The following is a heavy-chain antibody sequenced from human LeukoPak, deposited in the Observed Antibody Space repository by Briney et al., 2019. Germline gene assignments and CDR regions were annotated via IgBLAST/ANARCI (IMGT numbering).Heavy chain of an antibody. CDR3: ARALCINGICEWFDP. J-gene: IGHJ5*02. D-gene: IGHD2-8*01. Sequence: SQTLSLTCTVSGASISSGGYFWSWIRQPAGKGLEWIGRIETSGSTNYNPSLKSRVTISVDTSKNQFSLKLRSVTAADTAVYYCARALCINGICEWFDPWGQGTLVTVSS. CDR1: GASISSGGYF. CDR2: IETSGST. V-gene: IGHV4-61*02.